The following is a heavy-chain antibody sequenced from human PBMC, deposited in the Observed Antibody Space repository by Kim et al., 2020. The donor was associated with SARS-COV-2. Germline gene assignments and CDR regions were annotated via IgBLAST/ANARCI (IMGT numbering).Heavy chain of an antibody. CDR2: ISSSSSYI. CDR1: GFTFSSYS. Sequence: GGSLRLSCAASGFTFSSYSMNWVRQAPGKGLEWVSSISSSSSYIYYADSVKGRFTISRDNAKNSLYLQMNSLRAEDTAVYYCARGSSGWPGGSDYWGQGTLVTVSS. J-gene: IGHJ4*02. V-gene: IGHV3-21*01. D-gene: IGHD6-19*01. CDR3: ARGSSGWPGGSDY.